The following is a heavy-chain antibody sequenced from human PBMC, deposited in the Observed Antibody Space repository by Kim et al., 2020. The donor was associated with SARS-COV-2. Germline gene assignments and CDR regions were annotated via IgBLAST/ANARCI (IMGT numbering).Heavy chain of an antibody. J-gene: IGHJ4*02. V-gene: IGHV3-15*01. CDR1: GIPFSNAW. Sequence: GGSLRLSCAVSGIPFSNAWMNWVRQTPGKGLEWIGRIKSKTDVGTADYAAPVKGRFTISRDDSKNTLYLLMNSLKTEDSGVYYCTTVSMRWGQGTLVTVSS. CDR3: TTVSMR. CDR2: IKSKTDVGTA. D-gene: IGHD2-2*01.